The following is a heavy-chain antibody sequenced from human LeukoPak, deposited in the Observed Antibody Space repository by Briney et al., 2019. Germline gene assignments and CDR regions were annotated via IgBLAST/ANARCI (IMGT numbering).Heavy chain of an antibody. CDR1: GFTFSSYA. J-gene: IGHJ4*02. Sequence: GGSLRLSCAASGFTFSSYAMSWVRQAPGKGLEWVSAISGSGGSTYYADSVQGRFTTSRDNSKNTLYLQMTSLRAEDTAVYYGAKASSGWYYFDYWGQGTLVTVSS. CDR3: AKASSGWYYFDY. CDR2: ISGSGGST. D-gene: IGHD6-19*01. V-gene: IGHV3-23*01.